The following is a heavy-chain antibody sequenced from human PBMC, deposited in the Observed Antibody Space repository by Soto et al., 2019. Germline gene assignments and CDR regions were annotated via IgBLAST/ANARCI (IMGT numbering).Heavy chain of an antibody. Sequence: QVQLVQSGAEVKKPGASVKVSCKASGYTFSSYGISWVRQAPGQGLEWMGWISAYNGNTNYAQKLQGRVTMTTDTSTSTAYMELRSLRSDDTAVYYCAREGYYDSSGYQYGMDVWGQGTTVTVSS. CDR2: ISAYNGNT. CDR1: GYTFSSYG. CDR3: AREGYYDSSGYQYGMDV. J-gene: IGHJ6*02. V-gene: IGHV1-18*01. D-gene: IGHD3-22*01.